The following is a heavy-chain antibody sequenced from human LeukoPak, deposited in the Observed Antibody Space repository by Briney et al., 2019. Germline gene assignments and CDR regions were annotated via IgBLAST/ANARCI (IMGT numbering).Heavy chain of an antibody. Sequence: GGSLRLSCAASGFTFSSYWMHWVRQAPGKGLVWVSRINTDGSSTSYADSVKGRFTISRDNAKNTLYLQMSSLRAEDTAVYYCAFLYGSGSPRGYWGQGTLVTVSS. J-gene: IGHJ4*02. CDR1: GFTFSSYW. CDR3: AFLYGSGSPRGY. CDR2: INTDGSST. V-gene: IGHV3-74*01. D-gene: IGHD3-10*01.